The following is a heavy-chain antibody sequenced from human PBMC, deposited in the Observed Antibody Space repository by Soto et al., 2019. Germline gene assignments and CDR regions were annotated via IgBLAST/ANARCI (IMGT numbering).Heavy chain of an antibody. CDR1: GYTFTSYD. Sequence: QVQLVQSGAEVKKPGASVKVSCKASGYTFTSYDINWVRQATGQGLEWMGWMNPNSGNTGYAQKLQGRVTMTRNTSLSTAYMALSRLTSEDTALYYCASCPDGYYYSGMDVWGQGTTVTVSS. CDR3: ASCPDGYYYSGMDV. CDR2: MNPNSGNT. J-gene: IGHJ6*02. V-gene: IGHV1-8*01.